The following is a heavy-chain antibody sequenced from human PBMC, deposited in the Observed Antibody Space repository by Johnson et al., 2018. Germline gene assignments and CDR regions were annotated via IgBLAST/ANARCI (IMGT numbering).Heavy chain of an antibody. CDR1: ELTFSSYE. J-gene: IGHJ6*04. D-gene: IGHD3-3*01. Sequence: VQLVESGGGVVQPKRSLRLSCAASELTFSSYEMHWVRQAPGKGLEWMAVISQDGRYKYYADSGKGRITISRDNSKKTLYVQMNSLRPEDTAVYYCATGGYRRSGPPDVWGKGTTVTVSS. V-gene: IGHV3-30*03. CDR2: ISQDGRYK. CDR3: ATGGYRRSGPPDV.